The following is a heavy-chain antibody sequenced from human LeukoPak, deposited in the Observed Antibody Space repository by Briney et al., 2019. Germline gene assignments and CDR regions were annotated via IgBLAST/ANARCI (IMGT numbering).Heavy chain of an antibody. CDR1: GGSISSGNYY. J-gene: IGHJ6*03. Sequence: SQTLSLTCTVSGGSISSGNYYWSWIRQPGGRGLEWIGRMSTSGTTNYNPSLKSRVTISVDTSNNQFSLKLSSVTAADTAVYYCSRDRPTTYYYYHMDVWGKGTTVTVSS. CDR3: SRDRPTTYYYYHMDV. D-gene: IGHD5-12*01. CDR2: MSTSGTT. V-gene: IGHV4-61*02.